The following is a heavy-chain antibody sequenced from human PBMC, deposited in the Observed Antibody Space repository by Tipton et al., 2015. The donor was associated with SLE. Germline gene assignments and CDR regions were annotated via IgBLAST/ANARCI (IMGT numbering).Heavy chain of an antibody. D-gene: IGHD6-6*01. V-gene: IGHV4-61*09. CDR1: GGSISSGSYY. J-gene: IGHJ4*02. Sequence: LRLSCTVSGGSISSGSYYWSWIRQPAGKGLEWIGHIYTSGSTNYNPSLKSRVTISVDTSKNQFSLKLSSVTAADTAVYYCAREYSSSSGFDYWGQGTLVTVSS. CDR2: IYTSGST. CDR3: AREYSSSSGFDY.